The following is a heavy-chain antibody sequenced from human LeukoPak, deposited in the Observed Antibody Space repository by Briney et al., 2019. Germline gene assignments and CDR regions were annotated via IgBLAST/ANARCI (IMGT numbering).Heavy chain of an antibody. J-gene: IGHJ5*02. V-gene: IGHV3-30*02. D-gene: IGHD3-22*01. Sequence: PGGSLRVSCAASGFIFGTYGMHWVRQAPGKGLEWVTFIQDDGSNKYYADSVRGRFTTSRDNSRNTLYLQMNSLRPEDTAVYYCATDRGYYDSRGDWFDPWGQGTLVTVSS. CDR2: IQDDGSNK. CDR3: ATDRGYYDSRGDWFDP. CDR1: GFIFGTYG.